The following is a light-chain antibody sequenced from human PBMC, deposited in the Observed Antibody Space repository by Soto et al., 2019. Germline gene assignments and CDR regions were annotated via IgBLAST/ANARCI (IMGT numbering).Light chain of an antibody. CDR1: QSLLHRNGYNY. Sequence: DIVMTPCPLSLPVTPGEPASISCRSSQSLLHRNGYNYLDWYLQKPGQSPQLLIYLGSDRASGVPDRFSGSGSGTDFTLKISRVEAEDVGVYYCMQTLQTRTFGQGTKVDIK. CDR2: LGS. CDR3: MQTLQTRT. V-gene: IGKV2-28*01. J-gene: IGKJ1*01.